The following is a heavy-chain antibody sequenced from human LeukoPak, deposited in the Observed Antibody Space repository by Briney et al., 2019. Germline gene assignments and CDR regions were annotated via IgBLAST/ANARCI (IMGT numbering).Heavy chain of an antibody. D-gene: IGHD2-8*02. CDR3: ATTPGTRGSNWWRDDAFDI. Sequence: GGSLRLSCAASGFTFSNAWMSWVRQAPGKGLEWVGRIKSKTDGGTTDYAAPVKGRFTISRDNSKNTLYLQMNGLRAEDTAVYYCATTPGTRGSNWWRDDAFDIWGQGTMVTVSS. V-gene: IGHV3-15*01. J-gene: IGHJ3*02. CDR2: IKSKTDGGTT. CDR1: GFTFSNAW.